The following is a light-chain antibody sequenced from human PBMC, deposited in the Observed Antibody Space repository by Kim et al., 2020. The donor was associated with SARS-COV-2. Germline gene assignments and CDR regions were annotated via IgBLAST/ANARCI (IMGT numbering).Light chain of an antibody. CDR1: SSDIGGYNY. CDR3: ISYAGSSNSV. J-gene: IGLJ3*02. Sequence: QSALTQPPSASGSPGQSVTISCTGTSSDIGGYNYVSWYQQHPGKAPKLMIYEVSKRPSGVPDRFSGSKSGNTASLTVSGLQAEDEADYYCISYAGSSNSVFGGGTQLTVL. V-gene: IGLV2-8*01. CDR2: EVS.